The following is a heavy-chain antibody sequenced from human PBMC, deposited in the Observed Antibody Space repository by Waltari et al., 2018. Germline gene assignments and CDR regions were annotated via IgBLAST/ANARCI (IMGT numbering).Heavy chain of an antibody. CDR3: ARSRGGCSGGSCYYFYFDY. CDR2: IYHSGGT. J-gene: IGHJ4*02. D-gene: IGHD2-15*01. CDR1: GYSISSGYY. Sequence: QVQLQESGPGLVKPSETLSLTCAVSGYSISSGYYWGWIRQPPGKGLEWIGSIYHSGGTSYSPALKSRCTISDDTSTNQFSLKLSSVTAADTAVYSCARSRGGCSGGSCYYFYFDYWGQGTLVTVSS. V-gene: IGHV4-38-2*01.